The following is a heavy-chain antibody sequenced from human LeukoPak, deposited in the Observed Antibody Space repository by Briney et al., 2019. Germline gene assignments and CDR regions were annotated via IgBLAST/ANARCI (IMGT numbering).Heavy chain of an antibody. CDR3: ARGKGSMVRGVFNWFDP. D-gene: IGHD3-10*01. Sequence: SETLSLTCAVYGGSFSGYYWSWIRQPPGKGLEWIGEINHIGSTNYNPSLKSRDTISVDTSKNQFSLKLSSVTAADTAVYYCARGKGSMVRGVFNWFDPWGQGTLVTVSS. CDR1: GGSFSGYY. V-gene: IGHV4-34*01. J-gene: IGHJ5*02. CDR2: INHIGST.